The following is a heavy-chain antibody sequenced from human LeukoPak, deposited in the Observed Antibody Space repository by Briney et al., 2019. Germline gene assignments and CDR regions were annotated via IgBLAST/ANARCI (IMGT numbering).Heavy chain of an antibody. CDR3: ASHMGF. V-gene: IGHV4-59*01. CDR2: IYYSGST. Sequence: NPSETLSLTCTVSGGSISNNYWSWFRQPPGKGLEWIGYIYYSGSTNYNPSLKSRVTISVDTSKSQFSLKLSSVTAADTAVYYCASHMGFWGQGTLVTVSS. CDR1: GGSISNNY. J-gene: IGHJ4*02.